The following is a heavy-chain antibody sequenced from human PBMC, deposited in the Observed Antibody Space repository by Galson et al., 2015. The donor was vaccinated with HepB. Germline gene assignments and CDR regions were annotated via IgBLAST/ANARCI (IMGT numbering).Heavy chain of an antibody. CDR2: ISYDGSNK. J-gene: IGHJ4*02. Sequence: SLRLSCAAPGFIFTNYAMHWVRQAPGKGLDWVAVISYDGSNKYYADSVKGRFTISRDNSKNTLYLQMNSLRAEDTAVYYCARRATNNGRYFDYWGQGTLVTVSS. V-gene: IGHV3-30-3*01. CDR1: GFIFTNYA. CDR3: ARRATNNGRYFDY. D-gene: IGHD1-26*01.